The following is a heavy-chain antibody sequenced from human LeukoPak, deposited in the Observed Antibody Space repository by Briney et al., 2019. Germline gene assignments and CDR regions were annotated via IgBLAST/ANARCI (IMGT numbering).Heavy chain of an antibody. Sequence: ASVKVSCKASGYTLSGYYMHWVRQAPGQGLEWMGWINPNIGGTNSAQKFQGRVTMTRDTSISTAYMELSRLISDDTAVYYCARASLTIFGVVTWGQGTMVTVSS. CDR1: GYTLSGYY. D-gene: IGHD3-3*01. CDR3: ARASLTIFGVVT. J-gene: IGHJ3*01. V-gene: IGHV1-2*02. CDR2: INPNIGGT.